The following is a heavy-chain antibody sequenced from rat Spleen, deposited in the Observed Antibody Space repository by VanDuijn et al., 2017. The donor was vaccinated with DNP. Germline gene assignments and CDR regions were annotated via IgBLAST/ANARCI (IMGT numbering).Heavy chain of an antibody. CDR3: ATALGDY. CDR1: EFTFSKSD. Sequence: EVQLVESGGGLVQPGRSLKLSCAASEFTFSKSDVAWVRQAPTKGLEWVSSISPSGVIYYRDSVRGRFTISRDNANRTLYLQMERLRSEDTATYSCATALGDYWGQGVMVTVSS. CDR2: ISPSGVI. V-gene: IGHV5S23*01. D-gene: IGHD4-6*01. J-gene: IGHJ2*01.